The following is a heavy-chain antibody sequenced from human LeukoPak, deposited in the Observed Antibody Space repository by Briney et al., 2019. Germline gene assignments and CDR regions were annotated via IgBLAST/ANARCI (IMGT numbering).Heavy chain of an antibody. V-gene: IGHV1-46*01. Sequence: ASVTVSCKASGYTFTSYYMHWVRQAPGQGLEWMGIINPSGGSTSYAQKFQGRVTMTRNTSISTAYMELSSLRSEDTAVYYCARAKAVSGWYDYWGQGTLVTVSS. J-gene: IGHJ4*02. CDR1: GYTFTSYY. CDR3: ARAKAVSGWYDY. CDR2: INPSGGST. D-gene: IGHD6-19*01.